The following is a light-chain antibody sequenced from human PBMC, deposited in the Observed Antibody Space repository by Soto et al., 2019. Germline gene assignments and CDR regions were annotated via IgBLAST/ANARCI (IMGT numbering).Light chain of an antibody. V-gene: IGLV1-40*01. CDR2: SDN. J-gene: IGLJ1*01. CDR1: SSNIGAGYV. CDR3: QSYDNNSDYV. Sequence: SVLTQPPSVSGAPGQRVTISCTGSSSNIGAGYVVHWYQQLPGAAPKLHIFSDNNRFFGVPDRFSGSKSGTSASLAITGLQAEDEADYYCQSYDNNSDYVFGTGTKVTVL.